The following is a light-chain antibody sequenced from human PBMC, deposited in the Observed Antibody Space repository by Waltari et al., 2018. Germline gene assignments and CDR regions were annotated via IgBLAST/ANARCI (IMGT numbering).Light chain of an antibody. V-gene: IGKV1-39*01. CDR1: QSMRNS. CDR3: QQSYSSPQFT. CDR2: AAS. J-gene: IGKJ4*02. Sequence: CRASQSMRNSLNWFQQKPGKAPNLLISAASSLQSGVPSRFSGSGSGTDFTLTISSLQPEDFATYYCQQSYSSPQFTFGGGTKVEI.